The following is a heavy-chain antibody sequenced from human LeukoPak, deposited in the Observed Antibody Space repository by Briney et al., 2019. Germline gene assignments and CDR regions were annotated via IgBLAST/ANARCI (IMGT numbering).Heavy chain of an antibody. CDR1: GFTFSSYW. Sequence: GGSLRLSCAASGFTFSSYWMSWVRQAPGKGLEWVANIKQDGSEKYYADSVKGRFTISRDNSKNTLYLQMNSLRAEDTAVYYCARDRPAEYSSGWYYYYYGMDVWGQGTTVTVSS. V-gene: IGHV3-7*01. J-gene: IGHJ6*02. CDR3: ARDRPAEYSSGWYYYYYGMDV. D-gene: IGHD6-19*01. CDR2: IKQDGSEK.